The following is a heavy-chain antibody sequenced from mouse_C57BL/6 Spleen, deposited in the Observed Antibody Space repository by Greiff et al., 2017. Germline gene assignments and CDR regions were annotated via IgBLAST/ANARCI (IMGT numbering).Heavy chain of an antibody. CDR1: GYAFTNYL. J-gene: IGHJ4*01. D-gene: IGHD1-1*01. V-gene: IGHV1-54*01. CDR2: INPGSGGT. Sequence: QVQLQQSGAELVRPGTSVKVSCKASGYAFTNYLLEWVKQRPGQGLEWIGVINPGSGGTNYNEKFKGKATLTADTSSSTAYMQRSSLASEGSAVYFSARGITSVVAESAMDYWGQGTSVTVSS. CDR3: ARGITSVVAESAMDY.